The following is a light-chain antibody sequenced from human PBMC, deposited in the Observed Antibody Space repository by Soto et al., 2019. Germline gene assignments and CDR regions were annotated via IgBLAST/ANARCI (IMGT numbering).Light chain of an antibody. V-gene: IGKV3-20*01. CDR1: QSVGSNY. J-gene: IGKJ3*01. CDR2: GAS. CDR3: QQYGTSPRFT. Sequence: EIVLTQSPGTLSLSPGERATLSCRASQSVGSNYLAWYQQKPGQSPRLLIFGASSMATGIPDRFSGSGSGTDFTHTISRLEPEDFAVYYCQQYGTSPRFTFGPGTKVDV.